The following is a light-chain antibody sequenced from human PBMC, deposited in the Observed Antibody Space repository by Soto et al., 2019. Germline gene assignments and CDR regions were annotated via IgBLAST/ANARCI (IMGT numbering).Light chain of an antibody. CDR3: QHLHNYPPT. CDR1: QSISSG. Sequence: DIQVTQSPSSMSASVGDRVTITCRASQSISSGLAWYQQKPGKAPHLLIYDASTLQSGVPSRFSGSGSGTEFTLTISSLQAEDFATYYCQHLHNYPPTFGGGTKVEIK. J-gene: IGKJ4*01. CDR2: DAS. V-gene: IGKV1-9*01.